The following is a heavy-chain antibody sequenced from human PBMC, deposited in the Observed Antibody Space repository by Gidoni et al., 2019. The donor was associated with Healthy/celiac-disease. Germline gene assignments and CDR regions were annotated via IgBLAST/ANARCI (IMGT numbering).Heavy chain of an antibody. D-gene: IGHD2-15*01. CDR3: ARVGGVVVVAARGSYGMDV. J-gene: IGHJ6*02. CDR1: GATFISYA. CDR2: ITPIFGTA. V-gene: IGHV1-69*01. Sequence: QVQLVQSGAEVKKPGSSVKVSCQASGATFISYAISWGRPAPGQGLEWMGGITPIFGTANYAQKFQGRVTITADESTSTAYMELSSLRSEDTAVYYCARVGGVVVVAARGSYGMDVWGQGTTVTVSS.